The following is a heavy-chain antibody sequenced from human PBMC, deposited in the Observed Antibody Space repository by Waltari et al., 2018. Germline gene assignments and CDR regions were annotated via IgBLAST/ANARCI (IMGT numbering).Heavy chain of an antibody. J-gene: IGHJ3*02. CDR2: IYWNDDK. V-gene: IGHV2-5*01. CDR1: GFSLSTSGVG. CDR3: AHFKKGYGLDAFDI. D-gene: IGHD4-17*01. Sequence: QITLKESGPTLVKPTQTLTLTCTFSGFSLSTSGVGVGWIRQPPGKALEWLALIYWNDDKRCSPSLKSRITITKDTSKNQVVLTMTNMDPVDTATYYCAHFKKGYGLDAFDIWGQGTMVTVSS.